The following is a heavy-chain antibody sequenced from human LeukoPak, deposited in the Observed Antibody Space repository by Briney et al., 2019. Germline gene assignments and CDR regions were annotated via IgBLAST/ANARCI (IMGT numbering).Heavy chain of an antibody. CDR3: ARGGTRLRFLEWLFVDYMDV. CDR2: INAGNGNT. J-gene: IGHJ6*03. CDR1: GYTFTSYA. V-gene: IGHV1-3*03. Sequence: ASVKVSCKASGYTFTSYAMHWVRQAPGQRLEWMGWINAGNGNTKYSQEFQGRVTITRDTSASTAYMELSGLRSEDMAVYYCARGGTRLRFLEWLFVDYMDVWGKGTTVTVSS. D-gene: IGHD3-3*01.